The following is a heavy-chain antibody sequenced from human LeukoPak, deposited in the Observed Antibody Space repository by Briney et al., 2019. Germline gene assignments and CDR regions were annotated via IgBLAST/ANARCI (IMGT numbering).Heavy chain of an antibody. D-gene: IGHD6-13*01. CDR1: GFTFSSYA. CDR3: ASSVRSSWDVPNDAFDI. CDR2: ISSNGGST. Sequence: GGSLRLSCAASGFTFSSYAMHWVRQAPGKGLEYVSAISSNGGSTYYANSVKGRFTISSDNSKNTLYLQMGSLRAEDMAVYYCASSVRSSWDVPNDAFDIWGQGTMVTVSS. V-gene: IGHV3-64*01. J-gene: IGHJ3*02.